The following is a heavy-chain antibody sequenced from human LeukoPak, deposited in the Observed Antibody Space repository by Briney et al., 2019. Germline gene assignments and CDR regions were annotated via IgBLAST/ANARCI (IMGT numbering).Heavy chain of an antibody. V-gene: IGHV4-39*01. CDR2: IYYSGSTY. CDR1: GGSISVNSYY. CDR3: ARHVYARLIYCFDY. Sequence: SETLSLTCTVSGGSISVNSYYWGWIRQPPGKGLEWIRSIYYSGSTYYYNPSLKSRVTISVDTSKNQFSLKLTSVTAADTAVYYCARHVYARLIYCFDYWGQGTLVTVSS. J-gene: IGHJ4*02. D-gene: IGHD2/OR15-2a*01.